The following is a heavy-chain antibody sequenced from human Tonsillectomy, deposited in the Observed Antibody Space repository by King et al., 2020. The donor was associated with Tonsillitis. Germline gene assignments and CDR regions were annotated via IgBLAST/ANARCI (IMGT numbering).Heavy chain of an antibody. Sequence: VQLVESGGGLVKPGGSLRLSCAASGFTLSDYSMNWVRQAPGKGLEWVSSISSRSTYIYYADSVRGRFTISRDNAKNSLYLQMNSLRAEDTAVYYCARHNRTGDWYFDLWGRGTLVTVSS. V-gene: IGHV3-21*01. D-gene: IGHD7-27*01. CDR3: ARHNRTGDWYFDL. CDR1: GFTLSDYS. CDR2: ISSRSTYI. J-gene: IGHJ2*01.